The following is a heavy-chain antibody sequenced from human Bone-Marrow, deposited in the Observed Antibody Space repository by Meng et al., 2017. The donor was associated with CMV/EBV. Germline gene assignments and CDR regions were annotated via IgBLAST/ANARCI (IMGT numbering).Heavy chain of an antibody. CDR3: AKDVDPMILVAMVYFDC. V-gene: IGHV3-30*02. Sequence: GGSLRLSCAASGFTFSNYGMHWVRQAPGKGLEWVAFIRYDGGIKYYGDSVKGRFTISRDNSKNTLFLQMDSLRPEDTAVYYCAKDVDPMILVAMVYFDCWGQGTLVTVSS. CDR2: IRYDGGIK. D-gene: IGHD3-22*01. CDR1: GFTFSNYG. J-gene: IGHJ4*02.